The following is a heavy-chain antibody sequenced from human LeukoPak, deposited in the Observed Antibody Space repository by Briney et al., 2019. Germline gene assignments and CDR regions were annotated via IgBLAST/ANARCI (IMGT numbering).Heavy chain of an antibody. J-gene: IGHJ3*02. V-gene: IGHV3-21*01. CDR2: ISSSSSYI. D-gene: IGHD2-21*01. CDR1: GFTFSSYS. CDR3: AKELHSKDAFDI. Sequence: GGSLRLSCAASGFTFSSYSMNWVRQAPGKGLEWVSSISSSSSYIYYADSVKGRFTISRDNSKNTLYLQMNSLRVEDTAVYYCAKELHSKDAFDIWGQGTMVTVSS.